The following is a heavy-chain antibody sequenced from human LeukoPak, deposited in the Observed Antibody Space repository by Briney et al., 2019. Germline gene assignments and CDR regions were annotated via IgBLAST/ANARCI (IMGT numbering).Heavy chain of an antibody. V-gene: IGHV4-30-4*01. D-gene: IGHD3-16*02. CDR2: ISYSGST. J-gene: IGHJ4*02. CDR3: ARGVYDYVWGSYRYTVLYFDT. CDR1: RGSVSSGNYY. Sequence: SETLSLTCTVSRGSVSSGNYYWNWIRQPPGKGLEWIGYISYSGSTHYTPSLKSRVTISKDASRNQFSLEVASVTAADTAVYYCARGVYDYVWGSYRYTVLYFDTGAREPWSPSPQ.